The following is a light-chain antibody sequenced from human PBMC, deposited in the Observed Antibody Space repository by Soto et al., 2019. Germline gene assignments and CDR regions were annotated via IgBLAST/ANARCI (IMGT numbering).Light chain of an antibody. Sequence: IVLTQSPVSLSLSPGERATLSCRASDGVGRSLAWFQQRPGQAPRLLIYDASNRATGIPDRFSGSGSRTEFTLTISGLEPEDIGVYFCHQYASPLWTFGQGTKVDIK. CDR3: HQYASPLWT. CDR1: DGVGRS. V-gene: IGKV3-20*01. J-gene: IGKJ1*01. CDR2: DAS.